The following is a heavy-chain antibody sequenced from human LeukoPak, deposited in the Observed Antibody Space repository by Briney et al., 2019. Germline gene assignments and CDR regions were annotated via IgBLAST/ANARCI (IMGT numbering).Heavy chain of an antibody. CDR2: INHDGST. V-gene: IGHV4-34*01. CDR1: GRSFSGYY. CDR3: ARGPRRERPRNWFDP. Sequence: SETLSLTCAVYGRSFSGYYWNWIRQPPGKGLEWIGEINHDGSTNYNPSLKSRVTISVDTSKNQFSLKVSSVTAADTAVYYCARGPRRERPRNWFDPWGQGTLVTVSS. J-gene: IGHJ5*02. D-gene: IGHD6-6*01.